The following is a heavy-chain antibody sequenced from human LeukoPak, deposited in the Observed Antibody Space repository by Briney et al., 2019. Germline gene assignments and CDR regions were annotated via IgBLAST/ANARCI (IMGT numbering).Heavy chain of an antibody. V-gene: IGHV3-53*05. CDR2: IYGDGTT. CDR1: GFNVSSNY. D-gene: IGHD5-12*01. CDR3: VKGAYGGYDSQLFDY. J-gene: IGHJ4*02. Sequence: GGSLRLSCEASGFNVSSNYMTWVRQAPGKGLEWVSLIYGDGTTDYADSVKSRFTISRDNSKNTLYLQMSSLRAEDTAVYYCVKGAYGGYDSQLFDYWGQGTLVTVSS.